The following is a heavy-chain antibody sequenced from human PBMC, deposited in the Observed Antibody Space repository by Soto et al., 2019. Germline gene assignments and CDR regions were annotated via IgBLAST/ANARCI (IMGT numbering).Heavy chain of an antibody. J-gene: IGHJ6*02. Sequence: ASVKVSCKASGYTFTSYAMHWVRQAPGQRLEWMGWINAGNGNTKYSQKFQGRVTITRDTSASTAYMELSSLRSEDTAVYYCARVSLLPRYYGSGSYWTGKDVWGQGTTVTVSS. CDR2: INAGNGNT. CDR1: GYTFTSYA. V-gene: IGHV1-3*01. D-gene: IGHD3-10*01. CDR3: ARVSLLPRYYGSGSYWTGKDV.